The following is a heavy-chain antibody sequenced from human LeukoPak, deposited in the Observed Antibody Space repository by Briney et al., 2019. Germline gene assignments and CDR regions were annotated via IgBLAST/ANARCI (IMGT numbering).Heavy chain of an antibody. CDR1: GGSFSGYY. J-gene: IGHJ4*02. V-gene: IGHV4-34*01. D-gene: IGHD3-16*02. CDR3: ARHFYDYVWGSYRYRGYFDY. Sequence: PSETLSLTCAVYGGSFSGYYWSWIRQPPGKGLEWIGEINHSGSTNYNPSLKSRVTISVDTSKNQFSLKLSSVTAADTAVYYCARHFYDYVWGSYRYRGYFDYWGQGTLVTVSS. CDR2: INHSGST.